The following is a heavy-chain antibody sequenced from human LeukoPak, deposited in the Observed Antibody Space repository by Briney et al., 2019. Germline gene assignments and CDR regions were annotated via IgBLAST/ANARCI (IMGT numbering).Heavy chain of an antibody. V-gene: IGHV4-59*11. CDR3: ARDPTTVTKGLDI. J-gene: IGHJ3*02. D-gene: IGHD4-17*01. CDR1: GGSMSSHY. Sequence: SETLSLTCTVSGGSMSSHYWSWIRQPPGKGLEWIGYISYIGSTNYNPSLKSRVTISVDTSKNQFSLKLSSVTAADAAVYFCARDPTTVTKGLDIWGQGTMVTVSP. CDR2: ISYIGST.